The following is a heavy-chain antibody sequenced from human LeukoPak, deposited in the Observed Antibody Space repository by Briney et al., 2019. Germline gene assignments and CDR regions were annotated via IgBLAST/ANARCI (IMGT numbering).Heavy chain of an antibody. CDR2: IYTSGST. CDR1: GGSISSSSYY. J-gene: IGHJ4*02. D-gene: IGHD3-16*02. V-gene: IGHV4-61*02. CDR3: ARGGDRGYDYVWGSYRAEFDY. Sequence: SETLSLTCTVSGGSISSSSYYWSWIRQPAGKGLEWIGRIYTSGSTNYNPSLKSRVTISVDTSKNQFSLKLSSVTAADTAVYYCARGGDRGYDYVWGSYRAEFDYWGQGTLVTVSS.